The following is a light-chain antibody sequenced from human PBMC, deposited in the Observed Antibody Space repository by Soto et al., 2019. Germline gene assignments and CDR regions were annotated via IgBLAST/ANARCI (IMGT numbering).Light chain of an antibody. CDR2: GTS. Sequence: ETVLTQSPGNLSLSPGERATLSCRASQSISSIYLAWYQQKPGQAPRLLIYGTSNRATGIPDRFSGSGSGTDFTLTISRLEPEDFAVYFCQQYGSSPYTFGQGTKVDIK. V-gene: IGKV3-20*01. J-gene: IGKJ2*01. CDR1: QSISSIY. CDR3: QQYGSSPYT.